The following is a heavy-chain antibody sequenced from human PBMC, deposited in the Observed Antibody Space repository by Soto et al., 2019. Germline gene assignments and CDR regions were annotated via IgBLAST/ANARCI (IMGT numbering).Heavy chain of an antibody. V-gene: IGHV3-30-3*01. CDR2: TSFDGSSK. CDR3: ARDTSYDGSLDH. J-gene: IGHJ4*02. D-gene: IGHD3-16*01. Sequence: QVHLVESGGGVVQPGRSLRLSCAASGFTFSVYAMHWVRQAPGKGLEWVAVTSFDGSSKYYADSVKGRITIARDNSRNTLYLQMSNLRAEDTALYYCARDTSYDGSLDHWGQRTLVTVSS. CDR1: GFTFSVYA.